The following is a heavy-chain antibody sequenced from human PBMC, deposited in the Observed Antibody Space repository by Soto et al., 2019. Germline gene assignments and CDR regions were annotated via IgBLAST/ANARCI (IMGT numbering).Heavy chain of an antibody. Sequence: QVQLVESGGGVVQPGRSLRLSCAASGFTFSSYGMHWVRQAPGKGLEWVAVIWYDGSNKYYADSVKGRFTISRDNSKNKLYQQMNSLRAEDTAVYYCARVSSIGGIVVVPADYWGQGTLVIVSS. CDR2: IWYDGSNK. CDR3: ARVSSIGGIVVVPADY. J-gene: IGHJ4*02. V-gene: IGHV3-33*01. D-gene: IGHD2-2*01. CDR1: GFTFSSYG.